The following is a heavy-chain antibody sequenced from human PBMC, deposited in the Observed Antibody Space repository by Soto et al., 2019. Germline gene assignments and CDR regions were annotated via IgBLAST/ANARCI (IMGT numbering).Heavy chain of an antibody. CDR2: IYSSGSA. Sequence: SETLSLTCTVSGGSVSRGSYYWSWIRQPPGKGLEWMGFIYSSGSANHNPSLKSRVTMSVDTSKNQVSLKLRSVTAADTAVYYCARGPEWDVSLGYNWFDPWGPGTLVTVSS. J-gene: IGHJ5*02. CDR3: ARGPEWDVSLGYNWFDP. D-gene: IGHD1-26*01. CDR1: GGSVSRGSYY. V-gene: IGHV4-61*01.